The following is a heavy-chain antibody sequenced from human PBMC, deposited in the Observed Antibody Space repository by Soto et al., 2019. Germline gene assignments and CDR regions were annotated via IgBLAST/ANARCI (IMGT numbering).Heavy chain of an antibody. CDR1: GGSFSGYY. V-gene: IGHV4-34*01. CDR2: INHSGST. J-gene: IGHJ6*04. Sequence: PSETLSFTCAVYGGSFSGYYWSWIRQPPGKGLEWIGEINHSGSTNYNPSLKSRVTISVDTSKNQFSLKLSSVTAADTAVYYCARASGYRAQGDVWGKGTTVTVSS. CDR3: ARASGYRAQGDV. D-gene: IGHD5-18*01.